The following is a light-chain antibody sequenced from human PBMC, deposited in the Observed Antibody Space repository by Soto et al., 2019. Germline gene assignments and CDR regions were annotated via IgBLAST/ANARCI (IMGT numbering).Light chain of an antibody. CDR1: QSISGT. V-gene: IGKV3-15*01. Sequence: EIVMTQSPATLSVSPGGRATLSCRASQSISGTLAWYQQKPGQAPRLLIHGASTRAPGFPARFSGSGSGTDFTLTISSPQSEDFAVYYCQQYNDWQWTFGQGTKVEIK. J-gene: IGKJ1*01. CDR2: GAS. CDR3: QQYNDWQWT.